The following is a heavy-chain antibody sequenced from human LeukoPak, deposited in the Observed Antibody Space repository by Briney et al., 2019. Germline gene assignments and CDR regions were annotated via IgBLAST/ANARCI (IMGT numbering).Heavy chain of an antibody. J-gene: IGHJ4*02. CDR3: AKGGGGFKPFYF. Sequence: GGSLRLSCAASGFTFSSYSMNWVRQAPGKGLEWVSVISASGAGTYYADSVKGRFTISRDNSKNTLYLQMDSLRAEDTAVYYCAKGGGGFKPFYFWGQGTLVTVSS. V-gene: IGHV3-23*01. CDR2: ISASGAGT. CDR1: GFTFSSYS. D-gene: IGHD5-24*01.